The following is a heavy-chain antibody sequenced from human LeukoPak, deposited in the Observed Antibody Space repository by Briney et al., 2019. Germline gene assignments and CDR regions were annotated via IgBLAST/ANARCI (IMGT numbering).Heavy chain of an antibody. CDR2: IIPIFGTA. Sequence: SVKVSCKASGGTFSSYAISWVRQAPGQGLEWMGGIIPIFGTANYAQKFQGRVTITADESTSTAYMELSSLRSEDTAVYYCARVWGVYGSGSYYNSNWFDPWGQGTLVTVSS. CDR3: ARVWGVYGSGSYYNSNWFDP. CDR1: GGTFSSYA. D-gene: IGHD3-10*01. V-gene: IGHV1-69*01. J-gene: IGHJ5*02.